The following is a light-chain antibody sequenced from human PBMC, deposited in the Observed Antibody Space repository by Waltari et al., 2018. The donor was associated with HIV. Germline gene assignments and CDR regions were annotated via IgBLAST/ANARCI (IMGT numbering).Light chain of an antibody. CDR3: QSYDSSLGGFVV. Sequence: QSVLTQPPSVSGAPGQRVPIPCAGSSSNIGSSYEVHWYRQLPGAAPKLLIFSTTNRPSGVPDRFSGSKSGSSASLAITGLQAEDEADYFCQSYDSSLGGFVVFGGGTKLTVL. J-gene: IGLJ2*01. CDR1: SSNIGSSYE. V-gene: IGLV1-40*01. CDR2: STT.